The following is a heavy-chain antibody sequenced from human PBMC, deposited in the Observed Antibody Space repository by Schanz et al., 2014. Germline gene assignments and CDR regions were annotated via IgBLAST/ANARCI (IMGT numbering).Heavy chain of an antibody. V-gene: IGHV3-23*04. CDR1: GFTFSSYA. D-gene: IGHD1-26*01. Sequence: VFLAESGGGVVQPGGSLRLSCAASGFTFSSYAMSWVRQAPGKGLEWVSAISGSGASTYYADSVKGRFTISRDNSKNTLYLLMNSLRAEDTAVYYCARDSGSHYLVDYWGQGTLVTVSS. CDR2: ISGSGAST. J-gene: IGHJ4*02. CDR3: ARDSGSHYLVDY.